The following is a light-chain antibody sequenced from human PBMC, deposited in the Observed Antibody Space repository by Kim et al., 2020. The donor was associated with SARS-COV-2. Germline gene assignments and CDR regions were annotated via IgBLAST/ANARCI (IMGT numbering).Light chain of an antibody. J-gene: IGKJ1*01. Sequence: MVMTQSPGTLSVSPGERATLSCRASQTVSTKVAWCQQKPGQAPRLIIFGASTRATGIPARSSGSGSGTEFTFTISSLQSEDSAVYYCPHYGEWPPRTFGQGTQVDIK. V-gene: IGKV3-15*01. CDR2: GAS. CDR1: QTVSTK. CDR3: PHYGEWPPRT.